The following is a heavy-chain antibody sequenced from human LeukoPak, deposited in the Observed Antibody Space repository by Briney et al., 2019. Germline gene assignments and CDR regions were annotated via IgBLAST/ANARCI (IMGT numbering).Heavy chain of an antibody. Sequence: SETLSLTCTVSGGSISSYYWSWIRQPPGKGLEWIGYIYYSGSTNCNPSLKSRVTISVDTSKNQFSLKLSSVTAADTAVYYCARGGGGDYVEGAFDYWGQGTLVTVSS. CDR2: IYYSGST. CDR1: GGSISSYY. J-gene: IGHJ4*02. D-gene: IGHD4-17*01. CDR3: ARGGGGDYVEGAFDY. V-gene: IGHV4-59*01.